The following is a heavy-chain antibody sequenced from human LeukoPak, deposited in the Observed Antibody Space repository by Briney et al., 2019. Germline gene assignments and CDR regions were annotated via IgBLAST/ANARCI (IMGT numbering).Heavy chain of an antibody. CDR1: GYTFTDYD. D-gene: IGHD3-10*01. Sequence: ASVKVSCKASGYTFTDYDIIWVRQATGQGLEWMGWMSPNSGNTGSAQSFQGRITMTRNNSISTAYMELSSLSSEDTAVYYCARDKKHILLYFGELHAGMDVWGQGTTVTVPS. CDR3: ARDKKHILLYFGELHAGMDV. V-gene: IGHV1-8*01. J-gene: IGHJ6*02. CDR2: MSPNSGNT.